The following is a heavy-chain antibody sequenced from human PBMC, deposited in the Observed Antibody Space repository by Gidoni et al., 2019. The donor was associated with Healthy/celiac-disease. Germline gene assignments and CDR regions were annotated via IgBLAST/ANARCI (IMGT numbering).Heavy chain of an antibody. Sequence: QVQLQESGPGLVKPSQTLSLTCTVSGGSISSGSYYWSWIRQPAGKGLEWIGRIYTSGSTNYNPSLKSRVTISVDTSKNQFSLKLSSVTAADTAVYYCARDRYYDSSGYYPRGAFDIWGQGTMVTVSS. J-gene: IGHJ3*02. V-gene: IGHV4-61*02. CDR2: IYTSGST. CDR1: GGSISSGSYY. D-gene: IGHD3-22*01. CDR3: ARDRYYDSSGYYPRGAFDI.